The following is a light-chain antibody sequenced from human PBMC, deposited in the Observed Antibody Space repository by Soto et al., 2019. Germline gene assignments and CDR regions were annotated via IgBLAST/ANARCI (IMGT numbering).Light chain of an antibody. Sequence: GDRVPITCRASQSITSYLNWYQQKPGKAPKLLIYAASSLQTGVPSRFSGSGSGTDFTLTISSLQPEDFATYYCQQSYTTPRYTFGQGTRLEI. CDR3: QQSYTTPRYT. CDR1: QSITSY. V-gene: IGKV1-39*01. J-gene: IGKJ2*01. CDR2: AAS.